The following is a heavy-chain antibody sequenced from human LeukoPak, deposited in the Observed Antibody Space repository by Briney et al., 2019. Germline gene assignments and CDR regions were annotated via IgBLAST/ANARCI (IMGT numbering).Heavy chain of an antibody. CDR2: IYSGGST. D-gene: IGHD1-14*01. CDR3: ARDFGSPLDY. CDR1: EFTVSSNY. V-gene: IGHV3-66*02. Sequence: QPGGSLRLSCAASEFTVSSNYMSWVRQAPGKGLEWVSVIYSGGSTYYADSVKGRFTISRDNSKNTLYLQMNSLRAEDTAVYYCARDFGSPLDYWGQGTLVTVSS. J-gene: IGHJ4*02.